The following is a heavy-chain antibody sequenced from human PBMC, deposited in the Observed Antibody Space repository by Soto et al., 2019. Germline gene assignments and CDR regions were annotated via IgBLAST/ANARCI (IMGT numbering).Heavy chain of an antibody. CDR1: GFTFSNAW. V-gene: IGHV3-15*07. CDR2: IKSKTDGGTT. Sequence: RGSLRLSCAASGFTFSNAWMNWVRQAPGKGLEWVGRIKSKTDGGTTDYAAPVKGRFTISRDDSKNTLYLQMNSLKTEDTAVYYCTTEPIDSSGEDDAFDIWGQGTMVTVSS. J-gene: IGHJ3*02. D-gene: IGHD3-22*01. CDR3: TTEPIDSSGEDDAFDI.